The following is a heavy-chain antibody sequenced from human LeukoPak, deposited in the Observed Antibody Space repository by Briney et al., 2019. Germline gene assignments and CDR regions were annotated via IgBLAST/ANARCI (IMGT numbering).Heavy chain of an antibody. V-gene: IGHV3-15*01. J-gene: IGHJ4*02. CDR1: GFTFSKAW. Sequence: GGSLRPSCAASGFTFSKAWMSWVRQAPGKGLEWVGRIKSKTDGGTTDYAAPVKGRFTISRDDSKNTLYLQMNSLKTEDTAVYYCTGGYCTGTSCPDYWGQGTLVTVSS. CDR3: TGGYCTGTSCPDY. CDR2: IKSKTDGGTT. D-gene: IGHD2-2*01.